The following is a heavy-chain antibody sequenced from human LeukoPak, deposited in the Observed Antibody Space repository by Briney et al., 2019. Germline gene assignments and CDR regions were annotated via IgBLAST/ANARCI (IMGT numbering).Heavy chain of an antibody. V-gene: IGHV4-38-2*01. CDR2: IYHSGST. Sequence: PGKGLEWIGSIYHSGSTYYNPSLKSRVTISVDTSKNQFSLKLSSVTAADTAVYYCASHRDSSSWYGVFDYWGQGTLVTVSS. J-gene: IGHJ4*02. CDR3: ASHRDSSSWYGVFDY. D-gene: IGHD6-13*01.